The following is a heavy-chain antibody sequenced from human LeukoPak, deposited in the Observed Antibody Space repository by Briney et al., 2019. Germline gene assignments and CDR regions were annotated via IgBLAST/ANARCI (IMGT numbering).Heavy chain of an antibody. CDR1: GYSFTTYG. CDR3: ARDRGYGVDTFDY. Sequence: ASVKVSCESSGYSFTTYGVSWVRQAPGQGLEWMGWIGPHNGDTNYAQRFEGRVTMTTDTSTSTVYMEVTSLTSDDTAVYYCARDRGYGVDTFDYWGQGTLVIVSS. D-gene: IGHD5/OR15-5a*01. V-gene: IGHV1-18*04. CDR2: IGPHNGDT. J-gene: IGHJ4*02.